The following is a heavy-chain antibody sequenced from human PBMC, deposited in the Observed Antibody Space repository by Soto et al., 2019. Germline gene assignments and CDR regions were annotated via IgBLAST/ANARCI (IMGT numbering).Heavy chain of an antibody. J-gene: IGHJ4*02. CDR1: GFTFSIYV. CDR3: VKDKASHCSGGSCYSLDY. CDR2: ISVSGGRA. V-gene: IGHV3-23*01. Sequence: ESGGGLVQPGGSLRLSCSASGFTFSIYVMSWVRQAPGKGLEWVSTISVSGGRAHYAETVRGRVTFSGANSKNTLYRHMNSLRAEDTAVYHCVKDKASHCSGGSCYSLDYWGQGTLVTVSS. D-gene: IGHD2-15*01.